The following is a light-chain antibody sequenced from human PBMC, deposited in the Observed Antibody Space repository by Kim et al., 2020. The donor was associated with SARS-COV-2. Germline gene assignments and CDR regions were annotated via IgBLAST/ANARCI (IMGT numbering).Light chain of an antibody. CDR1: QSLSNY. J-gene: IGKJ4*01. CDR2: AAS. Sequence: DIQITQSPSSLSASVGDRVTITCRASQSLSNYLHWYQQKPGKAPKLLIYAASSLQSGVPSRFSGSGSGTDFTLTISSLQPEDFATYYCQQSYSSPLTFGGGTKVDIK. CDR3: QQSYSSPLT. V-gene: IGKV1-39*01.